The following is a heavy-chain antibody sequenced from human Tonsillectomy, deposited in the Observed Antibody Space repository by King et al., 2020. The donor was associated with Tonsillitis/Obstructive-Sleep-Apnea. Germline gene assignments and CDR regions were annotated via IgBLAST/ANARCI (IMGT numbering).Heavy chain of an antibody. Sequence: VQLQQWGAGLLKPSETLSLTCAVYGGSFSGYYWSWIRQPPGKGLEWIGEINHSGSTNYNPSLKSRVTISVDTSKNQFSLKLRSVTAADTAVYYCASSRGADIVVVPAAERRYYFDYWGQGTLVTVSS. D-gene: IGHD2-2*01. V-gene: IGHV4-34*01. CDR2: INHSGST. CDR3: ASSRGADIVVVPAAERRYYFDY. CDR1: GGSFSGYY. J-gene: IGHJ4*02.